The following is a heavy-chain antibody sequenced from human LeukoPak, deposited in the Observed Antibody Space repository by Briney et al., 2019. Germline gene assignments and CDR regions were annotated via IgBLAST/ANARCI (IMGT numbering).Heavy chain of an antibody. Sequence: SETLSLTCTVSGYSISSGYFWSWIRQPPGKGLEWIGEINHSGSTNYNPSLKSRVTISVDTSKNQFSLKLSSVTAADTAVYYCARGSEDIVVVVAATVYNWFDPWGQGTLVTVSS. V-gene: IGHV4-38-2*02. CDR2: INHSGST. CDR3: ARGSEDIVVVVAATVYNWFDP. J-gene: IGHJ5*02. CDR1: GYSISSGYF. D-gene: IGHD2-15*01.